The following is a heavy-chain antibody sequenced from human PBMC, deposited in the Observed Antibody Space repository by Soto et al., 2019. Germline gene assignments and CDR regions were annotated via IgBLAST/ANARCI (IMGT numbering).Heavy chain of an antibody. V-gene: IGHV1-18*01. J-gene: IGHJ5*02. D-gene: IGHD3-3*01. Sequence: AASVKVSCKASGYTFTSYGISWVRQAPGQGLEWMGWISAYNGNTNYAQKLQGRVTMTTDTSTSTAYMELRSLRSDGTAVYYCAREDYDFWSGYRVWFDPWGQGTLVTVSS. CDR1: GYTFTSYG. CDR3: AREDYDFWSGYRVWFDP. CDR2: ISAYNGNT.